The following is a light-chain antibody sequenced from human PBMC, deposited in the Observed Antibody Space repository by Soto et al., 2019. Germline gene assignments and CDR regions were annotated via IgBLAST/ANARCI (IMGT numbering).Light chain of an antibody. J-gene: IGKJ3*01. CDR3: QQANSFPFT. CDR1: QGIRSW. V-gene: IGKV1D-12*01. CDR2: AAS. Sequence: DIQMTQTASSVSASVGDRVTITCRASQGIRSWLAWYQQKPGEAPNLLIYAASSLQSGVPSRFSGSGSGTDFTLTISSLQPEDSATYYCQQANSFPFTFGPGTKVDIK.